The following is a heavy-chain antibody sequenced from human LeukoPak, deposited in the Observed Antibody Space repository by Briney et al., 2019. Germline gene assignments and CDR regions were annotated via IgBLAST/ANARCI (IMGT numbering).Heavy chain of an antibody. CDR3: AKSNGYGLVDI. J-gene: IGHJ3*02. CDR1: GGSISTSNYY. V-gene: IGHV4-39*07. Sequence: PSETLSLTCTVSGGSISTSNYYWGWIRQPPGKGLEWIGNIFSPSLRSRVTISLDTSRNQFSLKLNSVTAADTAVYYCAKSNGYGLVDIWGQGTMVTVSS. CDR2: I. D-gene: IGHD3-10*01.